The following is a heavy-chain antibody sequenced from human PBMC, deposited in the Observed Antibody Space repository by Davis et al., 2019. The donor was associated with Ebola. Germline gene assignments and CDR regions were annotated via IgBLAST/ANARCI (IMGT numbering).Heavy chain of an antibody. CDR3: ARVGQLPSLEWLLYAFDM. CDR2: INAGNGNT. V-gene: IGHV1-3*01. CDR1: GYTFTSYA. D-gene: IGHD3-3*01. J-gene: IGHJ3*02. Sequence: AASVKVSCKASGYTFTSYAMHWVRQAPGQRLEWMGWINAGNGNTKYSQKFQGRVTITRDTSASTAYMELSSLRSDDTAVYYCARVGQLPSLEWLLYAFDMWGQGTMVTVSS.